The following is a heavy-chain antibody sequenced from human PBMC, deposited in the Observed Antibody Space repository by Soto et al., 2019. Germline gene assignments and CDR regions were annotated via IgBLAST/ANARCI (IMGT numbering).Heavy chain of an antibody. V-gene: IGHV3-30-3*01. CDR1: GFTFSSYA. CDR2: ISYDGSNK. CDR3: ASQKYDYVCLDY. D-gene: IGHD3-16*01. Sequence: QVQLVESGGGVVQPGRSLRLSCAASGFTFSSYAMHWVRQAPGKGLEWVAVISYDGSNKYYADSVKGRFTISRDNSKNPLYLQMNSLRAEDTAVYYCASQKYDYVCLDYWGQGTLVTVSS. J-gene: IGHJ4*02.